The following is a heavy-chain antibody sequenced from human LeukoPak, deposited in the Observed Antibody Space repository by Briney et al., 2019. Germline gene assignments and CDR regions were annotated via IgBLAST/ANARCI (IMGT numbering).Heavy chain of an antibody. CDR3: ARLSSSRTGVFDP. Sequence: GGSLRLSCAASGFTFDDYTMHWVRQAPGKGLEWVSGISWNSGSIGYADSVKGRFTTSRDNAKNSLYLQMNSLRGDDTAVYYCARLSSSRTGVFDPWGQGTLVTVSS. CDR2: ISWNSGSI. J-gene: IGHJ5*02. V-gene: IGHV3-9*01. CDR1: GFTFDDYT. D-gene: IGHD6-13*01.